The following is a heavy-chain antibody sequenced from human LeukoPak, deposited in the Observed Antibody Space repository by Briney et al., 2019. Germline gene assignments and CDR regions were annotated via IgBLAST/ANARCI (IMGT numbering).Heavy chain of an antibody. CDR1: GGSINSYY. J-gene: IGHJ3*02. D-gene: IGHD3-22*01. CDR2: IYYSGST. V-gene: IGHV4-59*08. Sequence: PSETLSLTCTVSGGSINSYYWSWIRQPPGKGLEWIGYIYYSGSTNYNPSLKSRVTISVDTSKNQFSLKLSSVTAADTAVYYCASLHYDADAFDIWGQGTMVTVSS. CDR3: ASLHYDADAFDI.